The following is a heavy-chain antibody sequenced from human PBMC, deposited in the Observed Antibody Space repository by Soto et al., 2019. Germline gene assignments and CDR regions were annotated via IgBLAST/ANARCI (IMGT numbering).Heavy chain of an antibody. D-gene: IGHD4-17*01. CDR1: GGSISSGGYY. CDR3: ARDASRLPTVTTKEAFDI. J-gene: IGHJ3*02. Sequence: SETLSLTCTVSGGSISSGGYYWSWIRQHPGKGLEWIGYIYYSGSTYYNPSLKSRVTISVDTSKNQFSLKLSSVTAADTAVYYCARDASRLPTVTTKEAFDIRGQGTMVTVSS. CDR2: IYYSGST. V-gene: IGHV4-31*03.